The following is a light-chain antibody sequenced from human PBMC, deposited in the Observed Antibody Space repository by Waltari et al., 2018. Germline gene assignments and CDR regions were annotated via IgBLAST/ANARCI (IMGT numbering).Light chain of an antibody. V-gene: IGLV1-44*01. Sequence: QSVLTQPPSASGTPGQRVTISCSGSNSNTGSTVVNWYQQVLGMAPRLLIYSNDQRPSGVPDRFSGSKSGTSASLVISGLQSDDEGNYYCATWDGRLAGVLFGGGTKVTVL. CDR2: SND. J-gene: IGLJ2*01. CDR3: ATWDGRLAGVL. CDR1: NSNTGSTV.